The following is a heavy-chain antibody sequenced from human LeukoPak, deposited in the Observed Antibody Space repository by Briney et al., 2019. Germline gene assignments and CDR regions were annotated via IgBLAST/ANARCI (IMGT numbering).Heavy chain of an antibody. CDR1: GGSFSGYY. Sequence: SETLSLTCAVYGGSFSGYYWSWIRQPPGKGLEWIGEINHSGSTSYNPSLKSRVTISVDTSKNQFSLKLSSVTAADTAVYYCARGRKILYSSSWYRRDWFDPWGQGTLVTVSS. V-gene: IGHV4-34*01. J-gene: IGHJ5*02. D-gene: IGHD6-13*01. CDR2: INHSGST. CDR3: ARGRKILYSSSWYRRDWFDP.